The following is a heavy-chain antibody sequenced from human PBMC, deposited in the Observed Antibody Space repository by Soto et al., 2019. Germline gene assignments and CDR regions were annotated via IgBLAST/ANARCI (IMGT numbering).Heavy chain of an antibody. D-gene: IGHD3-9*01. CDR3: ASRNYDIVTGLATGDDAFDI. CDR1: GGTFSSYA. J-gene: IGHJ3*02. Sequence: QVQLVQSGAEVKKPGSSVKVSCKASGGTFSSYAISWVRQAPGQGLEWMGGIIPIFGTANYAQKFQGRVTITADESTSTAYMELSSLRSEDTAVYYCASRNYDIVTGLATGDDAFDIWGQGTMVTVSS. V-gene: IGHV1-69*12. CDR2: IIPIFGTA.